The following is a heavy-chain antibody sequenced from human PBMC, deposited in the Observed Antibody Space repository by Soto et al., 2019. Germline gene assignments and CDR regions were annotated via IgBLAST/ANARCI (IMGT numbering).Heavy chain of an antibody. CDR2: INNDATYR. J-gene: IGHJ4*02. Sequence: LRLSCAGSGFTFSDYFITWIRQAPGKGLEWISYINNDATYRKYADSVKGRFTVSRDNAKNSVFLQMNSLRPEDTALYYCGKGDTIFGVVDDWGPGALVTVSS. CDR1: GFTFSDYF. D-gene: IGHD3-3*01. CDR3: GKGDTIFGVVDD. V-gene: IGHV3-11*06.